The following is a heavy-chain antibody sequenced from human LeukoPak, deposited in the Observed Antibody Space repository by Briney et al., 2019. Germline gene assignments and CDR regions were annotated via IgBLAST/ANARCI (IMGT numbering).Heavy chain of an antibody. CDR3: ARGDRYCSSASCAFDY. CDR2: IYTSGST. D-gene: IGHD2-2*01. V-gene: IGHV4-4*07. CDR1: GGSISSYY. J-gene: IGHJ4*02. Sequence: PSETLSLTCTVSGGSISSYYWSWIRQPAGKGLEWIGRIYTSGSTNYNPSLKSRVTMSVDTSKNQFSLKLSSVTAADTAVYYCARGDRYCSSASCAFDYWGRGKLVTVSS.